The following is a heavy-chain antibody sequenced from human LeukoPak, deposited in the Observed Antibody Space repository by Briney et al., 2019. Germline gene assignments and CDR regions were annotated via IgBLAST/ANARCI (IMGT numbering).Heavy chain of an antibody. D-gene: IGHD2-15*01. CDR2: VHYNGAT. Sequence: SETLSLTCTVSGGSVTSTTYYWGWVRQPPGKGLEWVGVVHYNGATYYDPSLKSRVTMPIDTSENQFSLKVTSVTAADTAVYYCARRGVAATAGWFDPWGQGTLVTVSS. CDR3: ARRGVAATAGWFDP. V-gene: IGHV4-39*01. J-gene: IGHJ5*02. CDR1: GGSVTSTTYY.